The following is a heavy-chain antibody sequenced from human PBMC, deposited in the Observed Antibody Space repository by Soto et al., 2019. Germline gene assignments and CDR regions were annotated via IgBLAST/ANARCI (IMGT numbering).Heavy chain of an antibody. CDR2: IKSKTDGGTT. D-gene: IGHD4-4*01. V-gene: IGHV3-15*07. J-gene: IGHJ6*02. Sequence: SLRLSCAASGFTFSNAWMNWVRQAPGKGLEWVGRIKSKTDGGTTDYAAPVKGRFTISRDDSKNTLYLQMNSLKTEDTAVYYCTTRYLQGRRYYYYGMDVWGQGTTVTVSS. CDR3: TTRYLQGRRYYYYGMDV. CDR1: GFTFSNAW.